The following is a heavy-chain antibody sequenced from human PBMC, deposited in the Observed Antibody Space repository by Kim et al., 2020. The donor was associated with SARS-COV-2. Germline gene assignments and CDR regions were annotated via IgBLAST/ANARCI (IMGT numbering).Heavy chain of an antibody. D-gene: IGHD6-19*01. J-gene: IGHJ4*02. CDR2: INHSGST. V-gene: IGHV4-34*01. CDR1: GGSFSGYY. Sequence: SETLSLTCAVYGGSFSGYYWSWIRQPPGKGLEWIGEINHSGSTNYNPSLKSRVTISVDTSKNQFSLKLSSVTAADTAVYYCARTGHQWLVSKPIDYWGQGTLVTVSS. CDR3: ARTGHQWLVSKPIDY.